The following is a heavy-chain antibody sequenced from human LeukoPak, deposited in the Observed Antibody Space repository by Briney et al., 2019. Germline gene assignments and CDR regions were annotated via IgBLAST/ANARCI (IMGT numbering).Heavy chain of an antibody. J-gene: IGHJ4*02. CDR1: GYTFTSYG. D-gene: IGHD6-13*01. Sequence: ASVKVSCKASGYTFTSYGISWVRQAPGQGLEWMGWISAYNGNTNYAQKLQGRVTMTTDTSTSTAYMELRSLGSDDTAVYYCARLYEYSSSWPRGDFDYWGQGTLVTVSS. CDR3: ARLYEYSSSWPRGDFDY. CDR2: ISAYNGNT. V-gene: IGHV1-18*01.